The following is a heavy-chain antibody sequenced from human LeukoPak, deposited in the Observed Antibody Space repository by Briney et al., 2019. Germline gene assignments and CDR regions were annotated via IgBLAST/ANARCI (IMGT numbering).Heavy chain of an antibody. Sequence: PGGSLRLSCAASGFTFSFYAMTWVRQAPGKGLEWISTIGGSGGSTYYADSVKGRFTISRDNSKNTLYLQMNSLRAEDTAVYYCAKDPDPRYCRTGCLNYWGQGTLVTVSS. CDR1: GFTFSFYA. CDR3: AKDPDPRYCRTGCLNY. V-gene: IGHV3-23*01. J-gene: IGHJ4*02. CDR2: IGGSGGST. D-gene: IGHD2-2*01.